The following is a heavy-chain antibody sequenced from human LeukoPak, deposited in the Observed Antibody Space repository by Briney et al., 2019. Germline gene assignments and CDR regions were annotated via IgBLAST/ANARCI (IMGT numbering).Heavy chain of an antibody. D-gene: IGHD3-3*01. V-gene: IGHV4-34*01. CDR2: INHSGST. J-gene: IGHJ5*02. Sequence: PSETLSLTCAVYGGSFSGYYWSWIRQPPGKGLEWIGEINHSGSTNYNPSLKSRVTISVDTSKNQFSLKLSSVTAADTAVYYCARLPKLNAQFWSGYYWDNWFDPWGQGTLVTVSS. CDR3: ARLPKLNAQFWSGYYWDNWFDP. CDR1: GGSFSGYY.